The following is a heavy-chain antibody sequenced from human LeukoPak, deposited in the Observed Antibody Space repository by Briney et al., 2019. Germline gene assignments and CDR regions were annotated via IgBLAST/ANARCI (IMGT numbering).Heavy chain of an antibody. D-gene: IGHD3-3*01. CDR1: GFTFSSYS. CDR3: ARDKNYGFWSGYYGVVDYYYYGMDV. Sequence: GGSLRLSCAASGFTFSSYSMNWVRQAPGKGLEWVSSISSSSSYIYYADSVKGRFTISRDNAKNSLYLQMNSLRAEDTAVYYCARDKNYGFWSGYYGVVDYYYYGMDVWGQGTTVTVSS. V-gene: IGHV3-21*01. J-gene: IGHJ6*02. CDR2: ISSSSSYI.